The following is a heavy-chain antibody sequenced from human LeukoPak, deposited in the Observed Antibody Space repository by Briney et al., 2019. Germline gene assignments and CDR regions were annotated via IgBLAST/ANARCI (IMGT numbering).Heavy chain of an antibody. V-gene: IGHV3-15*01. CDR1: GFSFSNAW. D-gene: IGHD3-22*01. Sequence: PGGSLRLSCAASGFSFSNAWMNWVRQAPGKGLEWVGRIRGKTDGGTTDYAAPVKGRFTISRDDSKNTLYPQMNSLKTEDTAVYFCTTEDYYYDSSGYYNFDYWGQGTLVTVSS. J-gene: IGHJ4*02. CDR2: IRGKTDGGTT. CDR3: TTEDYYYDSSGYYNFDY.